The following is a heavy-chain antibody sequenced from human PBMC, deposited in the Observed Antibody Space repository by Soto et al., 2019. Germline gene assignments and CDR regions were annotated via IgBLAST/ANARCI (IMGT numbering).Heavy chain of an antibody. CDR2: IHYSGST. D-gene: IGHD3-10*02. V-gene: IGHV4-59*08. Sequence: PSETLSLTCFVSGGSISGYDGSWVRQPPGKGLEWIGYIHYSGSTTYNSSLKGRVTMSVDTSKNQFSLKLSSVTAADTAVYYCASIRYVRWVLAFRVQGTLVPVSP. CDR1: GGSISGYD. J-gene: IGHJ4*02. CDR3: ASIRYVRWVLAF.